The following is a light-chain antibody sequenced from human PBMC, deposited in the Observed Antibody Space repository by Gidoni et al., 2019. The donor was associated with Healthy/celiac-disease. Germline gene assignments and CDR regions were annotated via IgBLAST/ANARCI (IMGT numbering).Light chain of an antibody. Sequence: DIQLTQSPSSLSASVGDRVTITCRASQSISSYLNWYQQKPGKAPKLLIYAASSLQSGVPSRFSGSGSGTDFTITISSLQPEDFATYYCQQSYSTPCSFGQGTKLEIK. CDR3: QQSYSTPCS. J-gene: IGKJ2*04. CDR1: QSISSY. CDR2: AAS. V-gene: IGKV1-39*01.